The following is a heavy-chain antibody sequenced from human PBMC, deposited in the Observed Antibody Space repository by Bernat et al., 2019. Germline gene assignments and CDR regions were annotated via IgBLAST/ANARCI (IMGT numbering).Heavy chain of an antibody. CDR2: IYHSGST. Sequence: QVQLQESGPGLVKPSGTLSLTCAVSGGSISSSNWWSWVRQPPGKGLEWIGEIYHSGSTNYNPSLKSRVTISVDKSKNQFSLKLSSVTAADTAVYYCARKVVPWGRYFDWSGGPNWFDPWGQGTLVTVSS. J-gene: IGHJ5*02. CDR3: ARKVVPWGRYFDWSGGPNWFDP. CDR1: GGSISSSNW. V-gene: IGHV4-4*02. D-gene: IGHD3-9*01.